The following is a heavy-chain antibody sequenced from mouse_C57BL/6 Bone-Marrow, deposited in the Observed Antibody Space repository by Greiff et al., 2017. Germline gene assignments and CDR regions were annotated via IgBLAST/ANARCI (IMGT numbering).Heavy chain of an antibody. Sequence: VQLQQPGAELVMPGASVKLSCKASGYTFTSYWMHWVKQRPGQGLEWIGEIDPSDSYTNYNQKFKGKSTLTVDKSSSTAYMQLSSLTSEDSAVYYCARIGYDEGFAYWGQGTLVTVSA. CDR2: IDPSDSYT. J-gene: IGHJ3*01. CDR3: ARIGYDEGFAY. CDR1: GYTFTSYW. V-gene: IGHV1-69*01. D-gene: IGHD2-2*01.